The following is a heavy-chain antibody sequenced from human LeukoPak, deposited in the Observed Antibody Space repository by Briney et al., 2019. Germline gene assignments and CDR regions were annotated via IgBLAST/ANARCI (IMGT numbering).Heavy chain of an antibody. CDR3: ASRDWNDVNY. D-gene: IGHD1-1*01. Sequence: PGGSLRLSCAASGFTFSSYAMHWVRQAPGKGLEWVAVISCDGSNKYYADSVKGRFTISRDNSKNTLYLQMNSLRAEDTAVYYCASRDWNDVNYWGQGTLDTVSS. CDR1: GFTFSSYA. J-gene: IGHJ4*02. CDR2: ISCDGSNK. V-gene: IGHV3-30*04.